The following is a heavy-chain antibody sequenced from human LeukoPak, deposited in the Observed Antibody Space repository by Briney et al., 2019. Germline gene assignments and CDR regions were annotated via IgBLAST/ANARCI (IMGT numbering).Heavy chain of an antibody. V-gene: IGHV4-4*07. CDR1: GGSISSYY. D-gene: IGHD2-2*01. CDR3: ARTPRVDIVVVPAASFDY. Sequence: PSETLSLTCTVSGGSISSYYWSWIRQPAGKGLEWIGRVYTSENTNYNPSLKSRVTLSVDTSKNQFFLKLSSVTAADTAVYYCARTPRVDIVVVPAASFDYWGQGTLVTVSS. J-gene: IGHJ4*02. CDR2: VYTSENT.